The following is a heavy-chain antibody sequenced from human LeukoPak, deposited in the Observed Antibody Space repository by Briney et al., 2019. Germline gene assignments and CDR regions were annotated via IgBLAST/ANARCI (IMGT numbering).Heavy chain of an antibody. CDR2: ISYDGSNK. CDR1: GFTFSSYA. D-gene: IGHD4-17*01. CDR3: ARDPNGDYAFDI. Sequence: AGGSLRLSCAASGFTFSSYAMHWVRQAPGKGLEWVAVISYDGSNKYYADSVKGRFTISRDNSRNTLYLQMNSLRAEDTAVYYCARDPNGDYAFDIWGQGTMVTVSS. J-gene: IGHJ3*02. V-gene: IGHV3-30-3*01.